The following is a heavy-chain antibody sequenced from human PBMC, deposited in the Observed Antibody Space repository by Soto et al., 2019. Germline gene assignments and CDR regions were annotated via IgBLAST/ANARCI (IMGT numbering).Heavy chain of an antibody. CDR2: INPNSGGT. V-gene: IGHV1-2*04. J-gene: IGHJ6*02. CDR1: GYTFTGYY. Sequence: ASVKVSCKASGYTFTGYYMHWVRQAPGQGLEWMGWINPNSGGTNYAQKFQGWVTMTRDTSISTAYMELSRLRSDDTAVYYCARPMIGVRGGPDGAYYGMDVWGQGTTVTVSS. CDR3: ARPMIGVRGGPDGAYYGMDV. D-gene: IGHD3-22*01.